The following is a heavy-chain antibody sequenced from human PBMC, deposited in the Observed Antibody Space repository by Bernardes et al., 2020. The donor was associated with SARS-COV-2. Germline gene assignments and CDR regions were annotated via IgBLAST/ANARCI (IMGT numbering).Heavy chain of an antibody. D-gene: IGHD3-22*01. J-gene: IGHJ3*02. CDR1: GYTFTGYY. V-gene: IGHV1-2*05. CDR2: INPNSGGT. Sequence: ASVKVSCKASGYTFTGYYMHWVRQAPGQGLEWMGRINPNSGGTNYAQKFQGRVTMTRDTSISTAYMELSRLRSDDTVVYYCARGGFYYDSSGYPDAFDIWGQGTRVTVSS. CDR3: ARGGFYYDSSGYPDAFDI.